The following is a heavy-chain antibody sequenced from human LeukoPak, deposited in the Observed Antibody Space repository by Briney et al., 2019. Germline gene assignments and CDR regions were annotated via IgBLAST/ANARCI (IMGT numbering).Heavy chain of an antibody. CDR1: GYTFTSYA. CDR2: INAGNGNT. CDR3: ARVRRSVAVAATPFDY. V-gene: IGHV1-3*01. D-gene: IGHD2-15*01. J-gene: IGHJ4*02. Sequence: GASVKVSCKASGYTFTSYAMHWVRQAPGQRLEWMGWINAGNGNTKYSQKFQGRVTTTRDTSASTAYMELSSLRSEDTAVYYCARVRRSVAVAATPFDYWGQGTLVTVSS.